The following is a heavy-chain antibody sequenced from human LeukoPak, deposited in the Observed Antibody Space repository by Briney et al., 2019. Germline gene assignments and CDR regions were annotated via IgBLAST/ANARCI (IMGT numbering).Heavy chain of an antibody. Sequence: SETLSHACTASGGSVGTSNYYWAWIRQPPGKGLEWIGNIYYTGSDYYNPSLKGRVTISLDPSKNEFSLTLKSVTAADTAVFYCAGLNRADERRASYNDYKGLDVWGQGTTVTVSS. D-gene: IGHD6-25*01. CDR2: IYYTGSD. CDR3: AGLNRADERRASYNDYKGLDV. J-gene: IGHJ6*02. CDR1: GGSVGTSNYY. V-gene: IGHV4-39*01.